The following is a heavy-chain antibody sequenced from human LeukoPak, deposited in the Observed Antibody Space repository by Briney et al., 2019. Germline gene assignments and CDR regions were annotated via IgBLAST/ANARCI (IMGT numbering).Heavy chain of an antibody. V-gene: IGHV3-7*01. CDR3: ARDSRIPYDYVWGSYRYSASFDY. J-gene: IGHJ4*02. CDR1: GFTFSSYW. CDR2: IEQDGSEK. Sequence: GGSLRLSCAASGFTFSSYWMSWVRQAPGKGLEWVANIEQDGSEKYYVDSVKGRFTISRDNAKNSLYLQMNSLRAEDTAVYYCARDSRIPYDYVWGSYRYSASFDYWGQGTLVTVSS. D-gene: IGHD3-16*02.